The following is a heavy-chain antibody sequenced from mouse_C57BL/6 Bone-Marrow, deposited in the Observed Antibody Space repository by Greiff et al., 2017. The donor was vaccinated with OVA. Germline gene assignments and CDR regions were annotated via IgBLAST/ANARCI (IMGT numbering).Heavy chain of an antibody. CDR3: ARGDYYSNLYAMDY. V-gene: IGHV1-61*01. Sequence: QVQLQQPGAELVKPGASVKLSCKASGYTFTSYWMHWVKQRPGQGLEWIGNIYPSDSETHYNQKFKDKATLTVDKSSSTAYMQLSSLTSEDSAVYYCARGDYYSNLYAMDYWGQGTSVTVSS. CDR2: IYPSDSET. J-gene: IGHJ4*01. D-gene: IGHD2-5*01. CDR1: GYTFTSYW.